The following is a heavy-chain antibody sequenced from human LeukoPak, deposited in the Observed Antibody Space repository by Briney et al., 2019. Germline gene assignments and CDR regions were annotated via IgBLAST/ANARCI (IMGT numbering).Heavy chain of an antibody. J-gene: IGHJ4*02. CDR1: GFTFSSYS. Sequence: GGSLRLSCAASGFTFSSYSMNWVRQAPGKGLEWVSYISSSSSTIYYADSVKGRFTISKDNANNSLYLQMNSLRAEDTAVYYCARGARKYYDSSGYYYWGQGTLVTVSS. D-gene: IGHD3-22*01. CDR2: ISSSSSTI. CDR3: ARGARKYYDSSGYYY. V-gene: IGHV3-48*04.